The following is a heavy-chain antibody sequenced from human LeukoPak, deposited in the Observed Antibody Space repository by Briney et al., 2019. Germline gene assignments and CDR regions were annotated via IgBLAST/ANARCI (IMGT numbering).Heavy chain of an antibody. D-gene: IGHD1-26*01. V-gene: IGHV3-7*01. Sequence: GGSLRLSCAASGFTFSSYWMSWVRQAPGKGLEWVASIKQDGSEKYYVDSVKGRFTISRDNAKNSLYLQMNSLRAEDTAVYYCARDREDSGSHPDAFDIWGQGTMVTVS. CDR2: IKQDGSEK. J-gene: IGHJ3*02. CDR1: GFTFSSYW. CDR3: ARDREDSGSHPDAFDI.